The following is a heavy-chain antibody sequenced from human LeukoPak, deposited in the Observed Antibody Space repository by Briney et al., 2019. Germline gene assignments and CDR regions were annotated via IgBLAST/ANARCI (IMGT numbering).Heavy chain of an antibody. Sequence: GGSLRLSCAASGFTFSRNWMHWVRQAPGEGLVWVSTISRSSDYIYYVDSVKGRFTISRDNAKNSLYMQMNSLRVEDTAVYYCARVWGIVGATDWFDPWGQGTLVTVSS. CDR1: GFTFSRNW. CDR3: ARVWGIVGATDWFDP. J-gene: IGHJ5*02. D-gene: IGHD1-26*01. V-gene: IGHV3-21*01. CDR2: ISRSSDYI.